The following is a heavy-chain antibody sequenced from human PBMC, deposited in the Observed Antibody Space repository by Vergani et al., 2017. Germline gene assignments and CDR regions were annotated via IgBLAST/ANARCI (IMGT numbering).Heavy chain of an antibody. CDR3: ARMSWGRYFDY. Sequence: QVQLQESGPGLVKPSETLSLTCAVSGYSISSGYYWGWIRQPPGKGLEWIGSIYHSGSTYYNPSLKSRVTISVDTSKNQFSLKLSSVTAADTAVYYCARMSWGRYFDYWGQGTLVTVSS. V-gene: IGHV4-38-2*01. J-gene: IGHJ4*02. CDR1: GYSISSGYY. CDR2: IYHSGST. D-gene: IGHD7-27*01.